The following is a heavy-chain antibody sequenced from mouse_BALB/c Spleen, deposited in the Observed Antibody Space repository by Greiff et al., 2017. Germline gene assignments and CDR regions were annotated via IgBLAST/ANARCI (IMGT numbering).Heavy chain of an antibody. CDR3: ARDDYDGFAY. D-gene: IGHD2-4*01. Sequence: EVQLQQSGPGLVKPSQSLSLTCSVTGYSITSGYFWNWIRQFPGNILEWMGYISYDGSNNYNPSLKNRISITRDTSKNQFFLKLNSVTTEDTATYYCARDDYDGFAYWGQGTLVTVSA. CDR2: ISYDGSN. J-gene: IGHJ3*01. CDR1: GYSITSGYF. V-gene: IGHV3-6*02.